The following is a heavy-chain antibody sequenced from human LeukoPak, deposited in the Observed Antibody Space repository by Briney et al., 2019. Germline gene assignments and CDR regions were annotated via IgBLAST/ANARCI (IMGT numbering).Heavy chain of an antibody. CDR1: GGPISSYY. J-gene: IGHJ4*02. CDR2: IYYSGST. CDR3: ARLGMAASFDY. D-gene: IGHD5-24*01. V-gene: IGHV4-59*01. Sequence: PSETLSLTCTVSGGPISSYYWSWIRQPPGKGLEWIGYIYYSGSTNYNPSLKSRVTISVDTSKNQFSLKLSSVTAADTAVYYCARLGMAASFDYWGQGTLVTVSS.